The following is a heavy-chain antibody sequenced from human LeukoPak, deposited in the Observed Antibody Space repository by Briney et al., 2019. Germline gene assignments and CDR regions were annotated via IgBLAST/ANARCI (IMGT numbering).Heavy chain of an antibody. Sequence: GGSLRLSCAASGFTFSSYSMNWVRQAPGKGLEWVSSISSSSSYIYYADSVKGRFTISRDNAKNSLYLQMNSLRAEDTAVYYCAGGIAVAGTVRYYYYYGMDVWGQGTTVTVSS. J-gene: IGHJ6*02. CDR2: ISSSSSYI. D-gene: IGHD6-19*01. CDR3: AGGIAVAGTVRYYYYYGMDV. CDR1: GFTFSSYS. V-gene: IGHV3-21*01.